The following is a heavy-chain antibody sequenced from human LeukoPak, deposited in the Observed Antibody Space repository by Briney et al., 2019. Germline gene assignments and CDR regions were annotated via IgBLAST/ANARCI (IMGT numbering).Heavy chain of an antibody. J-gene: IGHJ3*02. D-gene: IGHD2-8*01. CDR2: ISAYNGNT. CDR1: GGTFSSYA. Sequence: ASVKVSCKAPGGTFSSYAISWVRQAPGQGLEWMGWISAYNGNTNYAQKLQGRVTMTTDTSTSTAYMELRSLRSDDTAVYYCARALVLMDFDIWGQGTMVTVSS. V-gene: IGHV1-18*01. CDR3: ARALVLMDFDI.